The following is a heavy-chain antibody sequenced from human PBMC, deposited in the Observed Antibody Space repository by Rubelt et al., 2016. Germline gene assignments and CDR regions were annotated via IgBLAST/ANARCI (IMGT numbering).Heavy chain of an antibody. CDR2: TYYRSKWYR. D-gene: IGHD1-26*01. V-gene: IGHV6-1*01. J-gene: IGHJ4*02. CDR3: ARSTADIDY. CDR1: GDSVSSKSAA. Sequence: QVQLRQSGPGLVKPSETLSLTCGISGDSVSSKSAAWNWIRKSPSGGLEWLGRTYYRSKWYREYALSVKSRIIINPDHDKNQFSRQLNVVIPDDTAGYYCARSTADIDYWGQGVLVTVSS.